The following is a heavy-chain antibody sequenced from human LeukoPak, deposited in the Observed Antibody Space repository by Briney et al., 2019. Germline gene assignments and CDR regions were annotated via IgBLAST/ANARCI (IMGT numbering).Heavy chain of an antibody. D-gene: IGHD5-18*01. V-gene: IGHV3-23*01. Sequence: GGSLRLSCAASGFTFSSYAMSWVRQAPGKGLEWVSAISGSGGSTYYADSVKGRFTISRDNSKNTLYLQMNSLRAEDTAVYYCARDLGEPRGIQLGGIDYWGQGTLVTVSS. CDR3: ARDLGEPRGIQLGGIDY. J-gene: IGHJ4*02. CDR2: ISGSGGST. CDR1: GFTFSSYA.